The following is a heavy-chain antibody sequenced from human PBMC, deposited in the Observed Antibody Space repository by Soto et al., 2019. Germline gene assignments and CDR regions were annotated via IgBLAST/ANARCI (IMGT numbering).Heavy chain of an antibody. V-gene: IGHV3-23*01. CDR3: TKNLRQGCWQPVE. CDR2: IAGSGGST. CDR1: GFTFNNYG. D-gene: IGHD6-6*01. Sequence: EVQLLESGGGFVQPGGSLRLSCVASGFTFNNYGMTWVRHAPGKGLEWVSGIAGSGGSTQYADSLKGRFTISRDNSKSTLYLQLNSLRAEDTAVYHCTKNLRQGCWQPVEWGQGTLVTVSS. J-gene: IGHJ4*02.